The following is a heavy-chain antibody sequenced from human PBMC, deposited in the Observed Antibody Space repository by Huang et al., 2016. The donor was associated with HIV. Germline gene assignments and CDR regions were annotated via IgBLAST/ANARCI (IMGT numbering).Heavy chain of an antibody. Sequence: QVQLVESGGGVVEPGRSLRVSCAAPGFSFRDSGMHWVRQAPGKGVEWVAVISYDGRNKFYADSVKGRFTSSRDNSKNTVYLQMNSLRAGDTAVYYCAKDRRAYYYGSGIEYWGQGARVTVSS. J-gene: IGHJ4*02. D-gene: IGHD3-10*01. CDR1: GFSFRDSG. CDR2: ISYDGRNK. V-gene: IGHV3-30*18. CDR3: AKDRRAYYYGSGIEY.